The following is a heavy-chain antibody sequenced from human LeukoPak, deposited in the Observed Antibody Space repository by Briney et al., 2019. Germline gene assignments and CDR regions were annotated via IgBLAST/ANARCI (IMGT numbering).Heavy chain of an antibody. CDR1: GFSLSSYW. V-gene: IGHV3-74*03. Sequence: GGALRLSCVASGFSLSSYWVHWVRQAPGKGLVWGSRINIEGSTTTYADSVKGRFTISRDNAKKTVSLQMNSLRDEDTAVYYCVSDHTGHDDYWGQGTLVTVSS. D-gene: IGHD1-1*01. CDR2: INIEGSTT. J-gene: IGHJ4*02. CDR3: VSDHTGHDDY.